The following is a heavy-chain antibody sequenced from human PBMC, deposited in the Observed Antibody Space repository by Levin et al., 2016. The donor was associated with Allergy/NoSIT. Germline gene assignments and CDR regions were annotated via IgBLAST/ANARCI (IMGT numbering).Heavy chain of an antibody. CDR3: ARAKGPYYYDSSGTYGMDV. Sequence: SQTLSLTCAVYGGSFSGYYWSWIRQPPGKGLEWIGEINHSGSTNYNPSLKSRVTISVDTSKNQFSLKLSSVTAADTAVYYCARAKGPYYYDSSGTYGMDVWGQGTTVTVSS. CDR1: GGSFSGYY. J-gene: IGHJ6*02. D-gene: IGHD3-22*01. V-gene: IGHV4-34*01. CDR2: INHSGST.